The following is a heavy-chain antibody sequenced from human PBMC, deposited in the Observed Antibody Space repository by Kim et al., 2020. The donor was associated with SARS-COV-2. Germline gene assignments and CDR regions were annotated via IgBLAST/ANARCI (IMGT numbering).Heavy chain of an antibody. CDR1: GFTFSDYG. CDR3: ARGGAMV. D-gene: IGHD5-18*01. J-gene: IGHJ4*02. Sequence: GGSLRLSCAASGFTFSDYGMSWVRQAPGKGLEWVANIKKDESARYYVGSVKGRFTISRDNAKNSLYLQMDNLRAEDTAVYYCARGGAMVWGQGTLVTVSS. V-gene: IGHV3-7*03. CDR2: IKKDESAR.